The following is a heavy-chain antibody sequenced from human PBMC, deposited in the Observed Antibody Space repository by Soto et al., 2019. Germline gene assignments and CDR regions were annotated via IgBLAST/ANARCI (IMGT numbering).Heavy chain of an antibody. V-gene: IGHV4-59*01. Sequence: SETLSLTCTVSGGSISSYYWSWIRQPPGKGLEWIGYIYYSGSTNYNPSLKSRVTISVDTSKNQFSLKLSSVTAADTAVHYCARDGDPYDSSGYYDYWGQGTLVTVSS. D-gene: IGHD3-22*01. CDR3: ARDGDPYDSSGYYDY. CDR2: IYYSGST. J-gene: IGHJ4*02. CDR1: GGSISSYY.